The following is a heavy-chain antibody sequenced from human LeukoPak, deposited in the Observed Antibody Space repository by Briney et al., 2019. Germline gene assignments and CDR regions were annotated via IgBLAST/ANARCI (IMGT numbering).Heavy chain of an antibody. CDR3: TRGVALATVYYFDF. CDR1: GFTFSAYG. D-gene: IGHD3-10*01. V-gene: IGHV1-18*04. J-gene: IGHJ4*02. Sequence: ASVKVSSKTSGFTFSAYGIAWVRQAPGHGPEWMGWISNHNGNTKYAQKFQDRITVTTETSTGTASMELRSLKPDDTGIYYCTRGVALATVYYFDFWGRGTQVTVAS. CDR2: ISNHNGNT.